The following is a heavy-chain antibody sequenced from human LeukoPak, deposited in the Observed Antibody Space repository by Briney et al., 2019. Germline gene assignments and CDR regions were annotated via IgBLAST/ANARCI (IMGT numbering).Heavy chain of an antibody. D-gene: IGHD5-24*01. J-gene: IGHJ6*03. CDR3: ARMGAATNFYYYMDV. V-gene: IGHV4-4*07. CDR1: GDSISNYY. Sequence: PSETLSLTCTVSGDSISNYYWSWIRQPAGKGLEWIGRINPSGNINHNPSLKSRVTLSVDTSKNQVSVQLRSVSAADTAVYYCARMGAATNFYYYMDVWGKGTTVTISS. CDR2: INPSGNI.